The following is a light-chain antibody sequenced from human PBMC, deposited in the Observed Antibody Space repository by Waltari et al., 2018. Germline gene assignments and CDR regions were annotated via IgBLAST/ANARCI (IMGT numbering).Light chain of an antibody. CDR3: SSFTSSTTGI. Sequence: SALTQPDSVSGSPGQSITISCSGISSDSGWYNYVSWYQQHPGEAPKVIIYDVTNRPSGVSNRFSGSKSGSSASLIISGLQPEDEAVYYCSSFTSSTTGIFGGGTKLTVL. CDR1: SSDSGWYNY. CDR2: DVT. J-gene: IGLJ2*01. V-gene: IGLV2-14*03.